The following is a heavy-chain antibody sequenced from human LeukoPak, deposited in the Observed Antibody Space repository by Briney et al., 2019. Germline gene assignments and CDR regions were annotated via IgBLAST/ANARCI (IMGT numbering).Heavy chain of an antibody. J-gene: IGHJ5*02. Sequence: SVKVSCKASGGTFSSYAISWVRQAPGQGLEWMGGIIPIFGTANYAQKFQGRVTITAGESTSTAYMELSSLRSEDTAVYYCARLGPFYDSSSYGDYNWFDPWGQGTLVTVSS. CDR2: IIPIFGTA. CDR3: ARLGPFYDSSSYGDYNWFDP. V-gene: IGHV1-69*13. D-gene: IGHD3-22*01. CDR1: GGTFSSYA.